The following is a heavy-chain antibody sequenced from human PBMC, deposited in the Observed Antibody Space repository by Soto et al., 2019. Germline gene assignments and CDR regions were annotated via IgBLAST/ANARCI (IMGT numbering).Heavy chain of an antibody. CDR2: ISPDNGNT. CDR3: ARALGYSGYAGMDV. CDR1: GYTFTIYG. D-gene: IGHD5-12*01. J-gene: IGHJ6*02. Sequence: QVQLVQSGGEVKKPGASVKVSCKASGYTFTIYGINWVRQAPGRGLEWMGWISPDNGNTNYAQKLQGRVTMTTDTSTSTAYMELRSLRSDDTAVYYCARALGYSGYAGMDVWGQGTTVTVSS. V-gene: IGHV1-18*01.